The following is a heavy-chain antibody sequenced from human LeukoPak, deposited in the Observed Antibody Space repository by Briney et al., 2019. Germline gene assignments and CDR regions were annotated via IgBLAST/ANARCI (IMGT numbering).Heavy chain of an antibody. Sequence: GGSLRLSCAASGFTFSSYSMNWVRQAPGKGLEWVSSISSSSSYIYYADSVKGRFTISRDNAKNSLYLQMNSLRAEDTAVYYCAKERTIVVVPAAIRGGAFDIWGQGTMVTVSS. V-gene: IGHV3-21*01. CDR1: GFTFSSYS. CDR2: ISSSSSYI. CDR3: AKERTIVVVPAAIRGGAFDI. D-gene: IGHD2-2*02. J-gene: IGHJ3*02.